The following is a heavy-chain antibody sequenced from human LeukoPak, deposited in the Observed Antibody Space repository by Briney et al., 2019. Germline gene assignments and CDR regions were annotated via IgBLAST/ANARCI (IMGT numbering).Heavy chain of an antibody. CDR2: INHSGST. V-gene: IGHV4-34*01. D-gene: IGHD3-10*01. J-gene: IGHJ4*02. Sequence: SETLSLTCAVYGGSFSGYYCSWIRQPPGKGLEWIGEINHSGSTNYNPSLKSRVSISLDTSKNQFSLKLSSVTAADTAAYYCARGAYYYGSGSRFDYWGQGTLVTVSS. CDR1: GGSFSGYY. CDR3: ARGAYYYGSGSRFDY.